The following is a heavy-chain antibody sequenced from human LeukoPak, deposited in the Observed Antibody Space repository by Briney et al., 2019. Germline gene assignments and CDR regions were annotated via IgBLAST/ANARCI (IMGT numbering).Heavy chain of an antibody. CDR3: ARSDGSGSFGY. CDR1: GVSISSSSYY. D-gene: IGHD3-10*01. J-gene: IGHJ4*02. CDR2: IYYSGST. Sequence: SETLSLTCTVSGVSISSSSYYWGWVRQPPGKGLEWIGSIYYSGSTYYNPSLKSRVTISVDTSKNQFSLKLSSVTAADTAVYYCARSDGSGSFGYWGQGTLVTVSS. V-gene: IGHV4-39*07.